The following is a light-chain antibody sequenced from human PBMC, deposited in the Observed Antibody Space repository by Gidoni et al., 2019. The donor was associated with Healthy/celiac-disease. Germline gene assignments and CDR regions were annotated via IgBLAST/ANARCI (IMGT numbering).Light chain of an antibody. Sequence: DIQMTQSPSTLSASVGDRVTITCRASQGISSWLAWYQQKPGKAPKLLIYKASILESGFPSRFSGSGSGTEFTLTISSLQPDDFATYYCQQYNSYWTFGQGTKVEIK. CDR2: KAS. CDR3: QQYNSYWT. V-gene: IGKV1-5*03. J-gene: IGKJ1*01. CDR1: QGISSW.